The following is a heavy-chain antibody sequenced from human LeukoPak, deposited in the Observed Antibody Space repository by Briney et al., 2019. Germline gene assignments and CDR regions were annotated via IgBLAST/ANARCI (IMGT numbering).Heavy chain of an antibody. CDR2: INHGGST. V-gene: IGHV4-34*01. CDR1: GGSFSGYY. CDR3: ARGRSKIAVAGTGNWFDP. D-gene: IGHD6-19*01. Sequence: SETLSLTCAVYGGSFSGYYWSWIRQPPGKGLEWIGEINHGGSTNYNPSLKSRVTISVDTSKNQFSLKLSSVTAADTAVYYCARGRSKIAVAGTGNWFDPWGQGTLVTVSS. J-gene: IGHJ5*02.